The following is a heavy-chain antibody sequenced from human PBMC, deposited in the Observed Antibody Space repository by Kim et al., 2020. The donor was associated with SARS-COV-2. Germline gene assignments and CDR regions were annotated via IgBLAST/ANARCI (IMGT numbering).Heavy chain of an antibody. J-gene: IGHJ4*02. V-gene: IGHV3-33*06. Sequence: GGSLRLSCAASGFTFSSYGMHWVRQAPGKGLEWVAVIWYDGSNKYYADSVKGRFTISRDNSKNTLYLQMNSLRAEDTAVYYCANLVDSSGYSVFWGQGTLVTVSS. CDR1: GFTFSSYG. D-gene: IGHD3-22*01. CDR2: IWYDGSNK. CDR3: ANLVDSSGYSVF.